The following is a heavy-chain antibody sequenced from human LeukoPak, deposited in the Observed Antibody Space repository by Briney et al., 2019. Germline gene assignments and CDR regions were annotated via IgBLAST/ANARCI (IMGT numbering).Heavy chain of an antibody. V-gene: IGHV4-61*02. J-gene: IGHJ4*02. Sequence: SQTLSLTCTVSGGSISSGDYYWTWIRQPAGKGLEWIGRIYTSGSTSYSPSLKSRVTISLDTSKNQFSLRLSSVTAADTAVYYCARGGELLNYLGQGTLVTVSS. CDR3: ARGGELLNY. CDR1: GGSISSGDYY. D-gene: IGHD1-7*01. CDR2: IYTSGST.